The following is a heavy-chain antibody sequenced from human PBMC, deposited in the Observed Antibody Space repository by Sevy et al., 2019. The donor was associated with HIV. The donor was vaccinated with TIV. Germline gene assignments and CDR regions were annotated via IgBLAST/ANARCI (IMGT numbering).Heavy chain of an antibody. J-gene: IGHJ4*02. V-gene: IGHV2-5*02. CDR3: AHRLVGMSGWNYGYFDY. Sequence: SGPTLVNPTQTLTLTCTFSGFSIGTSGVGVGWVRQPPGKALEWLVVIYWDNDKRYSPSLKSRLTVTKDISKNQVVLTMTNLDPADTATYYCAHRLVGMSGWNYGYFDYWGQGTLVTVSS. D-gene: IGHD1-7*01. CDR1: GFSIGTSGVG. CDR2: IYWDNDK.